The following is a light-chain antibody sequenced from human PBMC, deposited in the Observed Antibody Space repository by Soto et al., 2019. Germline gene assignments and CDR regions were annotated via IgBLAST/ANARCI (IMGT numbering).Light chain of an antibody. CDR1: QSVNIY. J-gene: IGKJ5*01. Sequence: EIVLTQSPATLSLSPGERATLSCRASQSVNIYLAWYQQKPGQAPRLLIYDASARATGIPARFSGSGSGTDFTLTISSLEPGDFAVYYCQQRSNWPPITFGQGTRLEIK. V-gene: IGKV3-11*01. CDR2: DAS. CDR3: QQRSNWPPIT.